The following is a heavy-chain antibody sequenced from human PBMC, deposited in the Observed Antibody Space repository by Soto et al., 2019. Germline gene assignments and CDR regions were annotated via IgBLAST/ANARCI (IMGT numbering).Heavy chain of an antibody. V-gene: IGHV4-31*03. CDR3: ARGGGINWFDP. Sequence: SETLSLTCTVSGGSISSGGYYWSWIRPHPGKGLEWIGYIYYSGSTYYNPSLKSRVTISVDTSKNQFSLKLSSVTAADTAVYYWARGGGINWFDPSGQGTRVPVPS. CDR2: IYYSGST. D-gene: IGHD3-16*01. CDR1: GGSISSGGYY. J-gene: IGHJ5*02.